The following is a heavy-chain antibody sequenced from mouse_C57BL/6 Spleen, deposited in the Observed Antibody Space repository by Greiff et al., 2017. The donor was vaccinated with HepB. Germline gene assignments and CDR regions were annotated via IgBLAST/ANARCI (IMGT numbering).Heavy chain of an antibody. CDR2: IYPGDGDT. D-gene: IGHD1-1*01. CDR1: GYAFSSSW. CDR3: AREDYYGFDY. Sequence: VQVVESGPELVKPGASVKISCKASGYAFSSSWMNWVKQRPGKGLEWIGRIYPGDGDTNYNGKFKGKATLTADKSSSTAYMQLSSLTSEDSAVYFCAREDYYGFDYWGQGTTLTVSS. J-gene: IGHJ2*01. V-gene: IGHV1-82*01.